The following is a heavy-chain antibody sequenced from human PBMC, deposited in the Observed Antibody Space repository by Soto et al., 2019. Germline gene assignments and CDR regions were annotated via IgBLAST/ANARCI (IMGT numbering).Heavy chain of an antibody. CDR3: ARDRADIVATGNWFDP. CDR2: IYYSGST. V-gene: IGHV4-59*01. J-gene: IGHJ5*02. D-gene: IGHD5-12*01. Sequence: SETLSLTCTVSGGSISSYYWSWIRQPPGKGLEWIGYIYYSGSTNYNPSLKSRVTISVDTSKNQFSLKLSSVTAADTAVYYCARDRADIVATGNWFDPWGQGTLVTVSS. CDR1: GGSISSYY.